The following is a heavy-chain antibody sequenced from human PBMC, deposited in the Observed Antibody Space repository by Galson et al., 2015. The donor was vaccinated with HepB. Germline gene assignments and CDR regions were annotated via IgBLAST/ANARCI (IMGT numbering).Heavy chain of an antibody. CDR2: IRYDGSNK. D-gene: IGHD2/OR15-2a*01. Sequence: SLRLSCAASGFTFSSYDMYWVRQAPGKGLEWVAVIRYDGSNKYYADSVKGRFTISRDNYESTRYLQMNSLSAEDTAVYYCVRDVIRGGQGTLVTVSS. J-gene: IGHJ4*02. CDR1: GFTFSSYD. CDR3: VRDVIR. V-gene: IGHV3-33*07.